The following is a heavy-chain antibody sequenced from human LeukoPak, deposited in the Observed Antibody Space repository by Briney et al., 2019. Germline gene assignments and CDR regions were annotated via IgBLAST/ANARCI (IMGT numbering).Heavy chain of an antibody. D-gene: IGHD6-19*01. J-gene: IGHJ4*02. CDR3: ARARVGYSSGWCDLRFDY. CDR2: ISSSSSTI. Sequence: GGSLRLSCAASGFTFSSYSMNWVRQAPGKGLEWVSYISSSSSTIYYADSVKGRFTISRDNAKNSLYLQMNSLRAEDTAVYYCARARVGYSSGWCDLRFDYWGQGTLVTVSS. CDR1: GFTFSSYS. V-gene: IGHV3-48*01.